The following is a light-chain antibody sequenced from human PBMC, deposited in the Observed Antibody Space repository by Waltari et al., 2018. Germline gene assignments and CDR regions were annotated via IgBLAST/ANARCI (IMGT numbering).Light chain of an antibody. J-gene: IGKJ4*01. CDR3: LQDYDYPLI. CDR1: QVIETD. V-gene: IGKV1-6*01. Sequence: AIQMTQSPSSLSASVGERVTVTCRASQVIETDLGWYQQKPGKAPNLLIHSASTLQGGVPSRFSGSGSGTDFTLTINGLQPEDFATYYCLQDYDYPLIFGGGTKVEIK. CDR2: SAS.